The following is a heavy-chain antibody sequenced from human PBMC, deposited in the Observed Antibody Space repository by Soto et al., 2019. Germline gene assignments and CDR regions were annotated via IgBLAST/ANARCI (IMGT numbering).Heavy chain of an antibody. CDR2: IIPIFGTA. Sequence: SVKVSCKASGGTFSSYAISWVRQAPGQGLEWMGGIIPIFGTANYAQKFQGRVTITADESTSTAYMELSSLRAEDTAVYYGARVHLVTTVTHSFHPWGQGTLVTVSS. CDR3: ARVHLVTTVTHSFHP. V-gene: IGHV1-69*13. D-gene: IGHD4-17*01. J-gene: IGHJ5*02. CDR1: GGTFSSYA.